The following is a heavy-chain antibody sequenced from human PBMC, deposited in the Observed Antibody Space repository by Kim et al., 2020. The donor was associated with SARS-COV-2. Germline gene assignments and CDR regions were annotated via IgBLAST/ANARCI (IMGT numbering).Heavy chain of an antibody. CDR3: ARERLKWFAELNKYYFLLMDV. CDR1: DGIFTSYA. V-gene: IGHV1-69*13. CDR2: IIPVSRAS. D-gene: IGHD3-10*01. Sequence: SVKVSCKASDGIFTSYAINWVRQAPGQGLEWMGGIIPVSRASNHSQKFQGRVTNTADASSYTAYMELSSLRSEDTAIYYCARERLKWFAELNKYYFLLMDVWGRETTVIVSS. J-gene: IGHJ6*02.